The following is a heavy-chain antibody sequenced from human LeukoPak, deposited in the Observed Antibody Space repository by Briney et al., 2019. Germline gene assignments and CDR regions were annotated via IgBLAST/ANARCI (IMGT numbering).Heavy chain of an antibody. V-gene: IGHV3-23*01. J-gene: IGHJ4*02. D-gene: IGHD3-3*01. CDR1: GFTFSSYG. CDR3: AKGAYHDD. Sequence: PGGSLRLSCAASGFTFSSYGMSWVRQAPGKGLEWVSTISGDGADTFYADSVKGRFTISRDNSKNTLYLQMNSLRADDTAIYYCAKGAYHDDWGQGTLVTVSS. CDR2: ISGDGADT.